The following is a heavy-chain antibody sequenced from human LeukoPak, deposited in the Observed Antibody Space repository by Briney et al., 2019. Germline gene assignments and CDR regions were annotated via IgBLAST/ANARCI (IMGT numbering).Heavy chain of an antibody. CDR3: AKDRSRIAVVVGFDY. Sequence: PGGSLRLSCAASRFTFSSYAMSWVRQAPGKGLEWVSAISGSGGSTYYADSVKGRFTISRDNSKNTLYLQMNSLRAEDTAIYYCAKDRSRIAVVVGFDYWGQGTLVTVSS. CDR1: RFTFSSYA. D-gene: IGHD6-19*01. CDR2: ISGSGGST. J-gene: IGHJ4*02. V-gene: IGHV3-23*01.